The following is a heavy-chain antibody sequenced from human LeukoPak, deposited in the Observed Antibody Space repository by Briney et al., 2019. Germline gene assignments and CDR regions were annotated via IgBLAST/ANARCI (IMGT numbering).Heavy chain of an antibody. J-gene: IGHJ6*03. V-gene: IGHV4-4*09. CDR3: AKLGVTMVRGVYYYYYMDV. Sequence: SETLSLTCTVSGGSMSSYYGSCIRQPPGKGLEWMGYIFTSGNTNYTPSLKARLTISADTSKNQFSLKLSSVTAADTAVYFCAKLGVTMVRGVYYYYYMDVWGKGTTVTVSS. CDR2: IFTSGNT. CDR1: GGSMSSYY. D-gene: IGHD3-10*01.